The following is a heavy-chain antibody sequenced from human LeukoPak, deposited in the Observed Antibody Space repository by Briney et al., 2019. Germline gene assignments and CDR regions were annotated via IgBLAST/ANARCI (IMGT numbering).Heavy chain of an antibody. J-gene: IGHJ4*02. V-gene: IGHV3-23*01. CDR2: ISDNGGSI. CDR1: GFTYRSYA. Sequence: PGGSLRLSCAASGFTYRSYAMSWVRQAPGKGLEWVSAISDNGGSIYYADSVKGRFTISRDNSQNTLYLQMNSLRAEDTAVYYCARLAEVRGQGKYYFDYWGQGTLVTVSS. D-gene: IGHD3-10*01. CDR3: ARLAEVRGQGKYYFDY.